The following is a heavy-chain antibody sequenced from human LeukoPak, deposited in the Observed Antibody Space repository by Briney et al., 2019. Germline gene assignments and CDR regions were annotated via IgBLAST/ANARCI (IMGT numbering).Heavy chain of an antibody. CDR3: AWCDRSSWYGIDF. V-gene: IGHV3-53*01. CDR2: IYSGGNT. Sequence: GGSLRLSCAASGFTFSSSYMGWARQAPAKGRKWVSVIYSGGNTCYSDSVKGRCSISRDNSRNTMDLPINSLRAEDTAGSYCAWCDRSSWYGIDFWGQGTLVTVSS. J-gene: IGHJ4*02. CDR1: GFTFSSSY. D-gene: IGHD6-13*01.